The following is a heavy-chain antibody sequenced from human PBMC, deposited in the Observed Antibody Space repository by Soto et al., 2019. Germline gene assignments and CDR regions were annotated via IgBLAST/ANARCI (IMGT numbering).Heavy chain of an antibody. D-gene: IGHD2-15*01. Sequence: SETLSLTCTVSGGSISSYYWSWIRQPPGKGLEWIGYIYYSGSTNYNPSLKSRVTISVDTSKNQFSLKLSSVTAADTAVYYCARTQAARYCSGGSCYGYFDSWGQGNLVTVSS. CDR3: ARTQAARYCSGGSCYGYFDS. CDR2: IYYSGST. CDR1: GGSISSYY. J-gene: IGHJ4*02. V-gene: IGHV4-59*01.